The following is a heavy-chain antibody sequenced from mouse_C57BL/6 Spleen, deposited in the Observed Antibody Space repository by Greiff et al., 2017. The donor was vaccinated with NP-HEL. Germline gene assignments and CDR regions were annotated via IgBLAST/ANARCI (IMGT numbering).Heavy chain of an antibody. CDR3: ALLRYFDY. CDR1: GYTFTDYY. CDR2: INPNNGGT. V-gene: IGHV1-26*01. J-gene: IGHJ2*01. Sequence: EVQLQQSGPELVKPGASVKISCKASGYTFTDYYMNWVKQSHGKSLEWIGDINPNNGGTSYNQKFKGKATLTVDKSSSTAYMELRSLTSEDSAVYYCALLRYFDYWGQGTTLTVSS. D-gene: IGHD1-1*01.